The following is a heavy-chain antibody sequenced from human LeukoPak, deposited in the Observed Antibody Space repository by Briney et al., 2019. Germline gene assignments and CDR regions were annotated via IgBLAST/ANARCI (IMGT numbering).Heavy chain of an antibody. D-gene: IGHD3-10*01. CDR1: GYTFTGYY. V-gene: IGHV1-2*02. J-gene: IGHJ6*02. CDR3: PKNSWFGVYGMDV. CDR2: INPNSGGT. Sequence: ASVKVSCKASGYTFTGYYMHWVRQAPGQGLEWMGWINPNSGGTNYAQKFQGRVTTTRDTSISTAYMELSRLRSDDTAVYYCPKNSWFGVYGMDVWGQGTTVTVSS.